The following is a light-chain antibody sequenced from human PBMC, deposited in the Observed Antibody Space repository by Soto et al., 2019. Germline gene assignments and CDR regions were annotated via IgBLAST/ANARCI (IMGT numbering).Light chain of an antibody. CDR1: HNIERW. CDR3: QQFDISTT. J-gene: IGKJ1*01. V-gene: IGKV1-5*01. CDR2: DAS. Sequence: DIQMTQSPSSLSASIGDRVIITCRASHNIERWMAWYQQKPGKAPSLLIFDASTLHSGVPSRFSGSGSGTDFTLTISSLQPDDFATYNCQQFDISTTVGQGTKVDSK.